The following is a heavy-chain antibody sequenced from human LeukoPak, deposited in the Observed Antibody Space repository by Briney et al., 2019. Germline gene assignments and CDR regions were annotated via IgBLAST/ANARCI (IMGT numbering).Heavy chain of an antibody. Sequence: GGSLRLSCAASGFTFSSYSMNWVRQAPGKGLEWVSYISSSSSTIYYADSVKGRFTISRDNAKNSLYLRMNSLRAEDTAVYYCARGRAAAGTGGFDYWGQGTLVTVSS. CDR3: ARGRAAAGTGGFDY. CDR2: ISSSSSTI. D-gene: IGHD6-13*01. CDR1: GFTFSSYS. V-gene: IGHV3-48*01. J-gene: IGHJ4*02.